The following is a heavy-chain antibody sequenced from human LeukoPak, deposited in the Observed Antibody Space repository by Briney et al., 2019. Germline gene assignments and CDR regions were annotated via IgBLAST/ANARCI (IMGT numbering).Heavy chain of an antibody. V-gene: IGHV1-46*01. Sequence: ASVKVSCKASGYTFTSYYMHWVRQAPGQGLEWMGIINPSGGSTSYAQKFQGRVTMTRDMSTSTVYMELSSLRSEDTAEYYCARVAAEVVGVPGAIGFGWLRRDYYYMDVWGKGTTVTVSS. CDR2: INPSGGST. D-gene: IGHD2-2*02. CDR1: GYTFTSYY. CDR3: ARVAAEVVGVPGAIGFGWLRRDYYYMDV. J-gene: IGHJ6*03.